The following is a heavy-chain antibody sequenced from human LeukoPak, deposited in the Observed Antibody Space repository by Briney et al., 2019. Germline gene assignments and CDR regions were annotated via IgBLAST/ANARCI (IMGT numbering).Heavy chain of an antibody. Sequence: PSETLSLTCTVSGGSISSYYWSWIRQPPGKGLEWIGYIYYSGSTNYNPSLKSRVTMSVDTSKNQFSLKLSSVTAADTAVYYCARDPGRAFDIWGQGTMVTVSS. CDR1: GGSISSYY. CDR2: IYYSGST. V-gene: IGHV4-59*01. J-gene: IGHJ3*02. CDR3: ARDPGRAFDI.